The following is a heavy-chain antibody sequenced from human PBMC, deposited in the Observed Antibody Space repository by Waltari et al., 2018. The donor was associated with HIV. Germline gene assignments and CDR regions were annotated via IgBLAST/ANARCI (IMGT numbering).Heavy chain of an antibody. D-gene: IGHD3-22*01. J-gene: IGHJ4*02. CDR2: INPNSGGT. CDR1: GYTFTGYY. Sequence: QVHLVQSGAEVKKPGASVKVSCKASGYTFTGYYIHWVRQAPGQGLEWMGWINPNSGGTKYAEKFQGWVTMTRDTYVSIAYMELSRLGSDDTAVYYCARAATDYYDSSGYLSYWGQGTLVTVSS. V-gene: IGHV1-2*04. CDR3: ARAATDYYDSSGYLSY.